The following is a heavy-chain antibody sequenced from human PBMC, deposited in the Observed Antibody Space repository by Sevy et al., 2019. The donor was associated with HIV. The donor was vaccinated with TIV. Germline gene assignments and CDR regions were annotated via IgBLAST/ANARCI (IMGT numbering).Heavy chain of an antibody. D-gene: IGHD1-26*01. J-gene: IGHJ6*02. Sequence: LSLTCAASGFTFSGYSMNWVRQAPGKGLEWVSSISSASSFIYYAESVKGRFTISRDNAKNSLYLQMNSLRPEDTAVYYCAGDRGVGTSSYGMHVWGQGTTVTVSS. CDR3: AGDRGVGTSSYGMHV. CDR2: ISSASSFI. V-gene: IGHV3-21*01. CDR1: GFTFSGYS.